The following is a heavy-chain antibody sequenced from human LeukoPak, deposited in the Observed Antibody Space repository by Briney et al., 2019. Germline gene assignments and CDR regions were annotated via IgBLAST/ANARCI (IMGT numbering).Heavy chain of an antibody. CDR3: AKNYYDRRGPYSWVFDY. Sequence: GGSLRLSCPVSGFTFSYYAMTWVRQAPGKGLEWVSSIFAGGGAALYADSVRGRFTIFRDDSKSTLFLQMHSLRAEDTAIYYCAKNYYDRRGPYSWVFDYWGQGTLVTVSS. CDR1: GFTFSYYA. D-gene: IGHD3-22*01. CDR2: IFAGGGAA. J-gene: IGHJ4*02. V-gene: IGHV3-23*01.